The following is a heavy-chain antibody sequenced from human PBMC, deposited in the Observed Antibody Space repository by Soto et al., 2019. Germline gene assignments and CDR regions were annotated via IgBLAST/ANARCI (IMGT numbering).Heavy chain of an antibody. D-gene: IGHD2-2*01. J-gene: IGHJ6*02. CDR2: IYYSGST. V-gene: IGHV4-31*03. Sequence: QVQLQESGPGLVKPSQTLSLTCTVSGGSISSGGYYWSWIRQHPGKGLEWIGYIYYSGSTYYNPSRKSRLTISVGTSKDQFSLKLSSVTAADTAVYYCAVSRDGYSMDVWGQGTTVTVSS. CDR3: AVSRDGYSMDV. CDR1: GGSISSGGYY.